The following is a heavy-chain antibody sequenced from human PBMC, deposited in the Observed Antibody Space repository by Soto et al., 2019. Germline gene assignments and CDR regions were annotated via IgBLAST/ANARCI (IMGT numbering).Heavy chain of an antibody. CDR1: GFTFSDYY. CDR2: ISSSGSYA. CDR3: ARIGIGGYYYFDF. J-gene: IGHJ4*02. Sequence: QVHLVESGGELVKPGGSLRLSFAASGFTFSDYYMTWIRQAPGKGLEWVSHISSSGSYANYADPVKGRFTISRDNAKNSLYLQMHSLRDEDMAVYYCARIGIGGYYYFDFWGQGTLVTVSS. D-gene: IGHD2-21*02. V-gene: IGHV3-11*05.